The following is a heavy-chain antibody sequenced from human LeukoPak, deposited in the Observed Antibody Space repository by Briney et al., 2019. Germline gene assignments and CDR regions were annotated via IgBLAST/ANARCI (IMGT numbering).Heavy chain of an antibody. V-gene: IGHV1-69*05. CDR1: GGTLSSYA. CDR2: IIPIFGTA. Sequence: ASVKVSCKASGGTLSSYAISWVRQAPGQGLEWMGGIIPIFGTANYAQKFQGRVTITTDESTSTAYMELSSLRSEDTAVYYCASQPAGNPSGNFDYWGQGTLVTVSS. CDR3: ASQPAGNPSGNFDY. J-gene: IGHJ4*02. D-gene: IGHD1-14*01.